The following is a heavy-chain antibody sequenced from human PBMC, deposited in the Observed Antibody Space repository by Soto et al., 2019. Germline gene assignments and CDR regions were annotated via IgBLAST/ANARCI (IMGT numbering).Heavy chain of an antibody. CDR2: MNPNSGNT. CDR1: GYRFTSYD. J-gene: IGHJ6*03. CDR3: ARHVPVTTRRYYYYYMDV. Sequence: ASVKVCCKASGYRFTSYDMRWVRQATGQRHEWMGWMNPNSGNTGYAQKFQGRVTMTRNTSINTAYMELSSLRSEDTAVYYCARHVPVTTRRYYYYYMDVWGKGTTVTAP. D-gene: IGHD4-17*01. V-gene: IGHV1-8*01.